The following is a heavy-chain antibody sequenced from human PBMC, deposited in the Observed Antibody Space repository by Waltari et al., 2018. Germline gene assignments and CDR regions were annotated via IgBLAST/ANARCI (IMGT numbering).Heavy chain of an antibody. V-gene: IGHV4-34*01. CDR2: INTSGRT. CDR1: GGSFSGYY. Sequence: QVQLQQWGAGLLKPSETLSLTCVVYGGSFSGYYWSWVRQPPGKGLEWIGEINTSGRTNYNPYLKSRITMSVETSNQFSLKLSSVTAADTAVYYCARGPPGYSSGWYGLDVWGQGTTVTVSS. D-gene: IGHD6-19*01. J-gene: IGHJ6*02. CDR3: ARGPPGYSSGWYGLDV.